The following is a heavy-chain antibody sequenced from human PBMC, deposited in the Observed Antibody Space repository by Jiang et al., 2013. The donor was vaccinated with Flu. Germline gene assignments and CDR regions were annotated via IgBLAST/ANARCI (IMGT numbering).Heavy chain of an antibody. CDR1: GFTFSSYW. CDR2: IRSDGTTT. Sequence: RLSYAASGFTFSSYWMHWVRQAPGKGLVWVSRIRSDGTTTTYADSVKGRVTISRDNAKNTLYLQMNSLRAEDTAVYYCARDPGYYDSSGYFYDYWGQGTLVTVSS. D-gene: IGHD3-22*01. J-gene: IGHJ4*02. V-gene: IGHV3-74*01. CDR3: ARDPGYYDSSGYFYDY.